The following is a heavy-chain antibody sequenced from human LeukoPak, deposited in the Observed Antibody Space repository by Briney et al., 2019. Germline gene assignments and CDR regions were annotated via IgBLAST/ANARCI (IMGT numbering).Heavy chain of an antibody. Sequence: SETLSLTXAVYGGSYSNYYWSWLRQPRGKGLEWIGEVNHSESTYYNPSLKSRVSISVDTSKNQFSLKLSSVTAADTAVYYCAAQIAARVYWGQGSLVTVSP. V-gene: IGHV4-34*01. D-gene: IGHD6-6*01. CDR1: GGSYSNYY. CDR2: VNHSEST. J-gene: IGHJ4*02. CDR3: AAQIAARVY.